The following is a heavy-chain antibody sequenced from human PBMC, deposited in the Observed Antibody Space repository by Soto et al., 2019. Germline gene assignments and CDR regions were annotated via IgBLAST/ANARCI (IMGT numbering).Heavy chain of an antibody. D-gene: IGHD2-15*01. V-gene: IGHV3-33*01. CDR3: ARGYPVHNWFDP. Sequence: GGSLRLSCAVSGFPFDSYGMHWVRQAPGKGLEWVAVIWHDGSNKYYADSVKGRFTISRDNAKNTLYLQMNSLRAEDTAVYYCARGYPVHNWFDPWGQGTLVTVSS. CDR2: IWHDGSNK. J-gene: IGHJ5*02. CDR1: GFPFDSYG.